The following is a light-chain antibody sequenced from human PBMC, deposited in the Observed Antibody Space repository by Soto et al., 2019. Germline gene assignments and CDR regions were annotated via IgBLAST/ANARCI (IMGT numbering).Light chain of an antibody. CDR2: GAS. Sequence: EIVLTQSPGTLSLSPGERATLSCRASQSVSSSYLAWYQQKPGQAPRLLIYGASSRATGIPDRFSGSGSGTDFTLTISRLEPDDVAVYYCQQYGSSPFGPGTKVDIK. J-gene: IGKJ3*01. CDR1: QSVSSSY. CDR3: QQYGSSP. V-gene: IGKV3-20*01.